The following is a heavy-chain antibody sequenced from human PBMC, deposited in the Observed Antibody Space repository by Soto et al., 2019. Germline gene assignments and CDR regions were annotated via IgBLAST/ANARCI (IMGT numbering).Heavy chain of an antibody. CDR3: ARVRPGNYRDY. Sequence: GSLRLYCAASGFTFSTFWMDWVRQAPGKGLEWVAKIKEDGIEKYYADSVKGRFIISRDNARNSVYLQMNSLRAEDTAVYYCARVRPGNYRDYWGQGTLVTVSS. V-gene: IGHV3-7*03. J-gene: IGHJ4*02. CDR1: GFTFSTFW. CDR2: IKEDGIEK. D-gene: IGHD3-10*01.